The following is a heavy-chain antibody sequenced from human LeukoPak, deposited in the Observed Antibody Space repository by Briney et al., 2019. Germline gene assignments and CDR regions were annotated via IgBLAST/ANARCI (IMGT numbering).Heavy chain of an antibody. J-gene: IGHJ4*02. D-gene: IGHD6-19*01. CDR3: ATDRKIAVGYYFDH. CDR1: GFTVSSSY. CDR2: LYGGGTT. Sequence: GGSLRLYCAASGFTVSSSYMGWVRQAPGKGLEWVSVLYGGGTTYYPDSVKGRFTISRDNSKNTLYLQMNSLRAEDTAVYYCATDRKIAVGYYFDHWGQGTLVTVSS. V-gene: IGHV3-53*01.